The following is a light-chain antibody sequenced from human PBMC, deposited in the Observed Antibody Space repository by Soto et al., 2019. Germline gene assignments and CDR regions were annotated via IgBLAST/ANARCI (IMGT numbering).Light chain of an antibody. Sequence: DIQMTQSPSTLSASVGDRVTITCRASESISSWLAWYQQKPGKAPKLLIYQASSLESGVPSRFSGSGSGTEFSLTISSLQPDDFATYYCQQHKTYSRTFGQGTKVEIK. J-gene: IGKJ1*01. CDR1: ESISSW. V-gene: IGKV1-5*03. CDR2: QAS. CDR3: QQHKTYSRT.